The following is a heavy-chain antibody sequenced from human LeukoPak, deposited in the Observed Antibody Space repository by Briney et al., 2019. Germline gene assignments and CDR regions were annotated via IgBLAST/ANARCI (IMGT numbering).Heavy chain of an antibody. V-gene: IGHV3-30*02. CDR1: GFTFSSYG. CDR2: IRYDGSNK. D-gene: IGHD6-19*01. CDR3: AKDLEASSSGYTDYYYYYMDV. J-gene: IGHJ6*03. Sequence: GGSLRLSCAASGFTFSSYGMHWVRQAPGKGLEWVAFIRYDGSNKYYADSVKGRFTISRGNSKNTLYLQMNSLRAEDTAVYYCAKDLEASSSGYTDYYYYYMDVWGKGTTVTIS.